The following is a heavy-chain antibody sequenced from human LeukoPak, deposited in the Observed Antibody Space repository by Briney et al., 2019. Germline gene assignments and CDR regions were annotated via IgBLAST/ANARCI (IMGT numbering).Heavy chain of an antibody. CDR2: IYSGGST. CDR3: AREGDILTGSPLDY. J-gene: IGHJ4*02. V-gene: IGHV3-53*05. CDR1: GFTVSSSY. Sequence: GGSLRLSCAASGFTVSSSYMIWVRQAPGKGLEWVSVIYSGGSTYYADSVKGRFTISRDNSKNTLYLQMNSLRAEDTAVYYCAREGDILTGSPLDYWGQGTLVTVSS. D-gene: IGHD3-9*01.